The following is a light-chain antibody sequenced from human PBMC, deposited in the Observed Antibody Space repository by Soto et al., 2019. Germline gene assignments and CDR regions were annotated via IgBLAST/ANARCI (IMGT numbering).Light chain of an antibody. CDR3: QQYVSLPIT. Sequence: EIVMTQSPATLSVSPGERATLSCRASQSVGSNLAWYQHKPGQAPRLLIYGASSRATGIPDRFSGSGSGTDFTLTISRVEPEDFAVYYCQQYVSLPITFGQGTRLEIK. CDR1: QSVGSN. CDR2: GAS. V-gene: IGKV3-20*01. J-gene: IGKJ5*01.